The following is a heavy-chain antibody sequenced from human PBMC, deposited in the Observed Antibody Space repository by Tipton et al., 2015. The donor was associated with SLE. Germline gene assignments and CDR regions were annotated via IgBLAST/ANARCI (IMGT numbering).Heavy chain of an antibody. V-gene: IGHV4-34*01. D-gene: IGHD1-26*01. J-gene: IGHJ3*02. CDR2: INHSGST. CDR3: ARILLVGGTLLDAFDI. CDR1: GGSFSGYY. Sequence: LRLSCAVYGGSFSGYYWSWIRQPPGKGLEWIGEINHSGSTNYNPSLKSRVTISVNRTKNQFSLKLSSVTAADTAVYYCARILLVGGTLLDAFDIWGQGTMVTVSS.